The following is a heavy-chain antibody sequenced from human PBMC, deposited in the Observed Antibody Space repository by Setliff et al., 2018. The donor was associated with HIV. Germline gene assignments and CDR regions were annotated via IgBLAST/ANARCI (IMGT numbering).Heavy chain of an antibody. J-gene: IGHJ4*02. CDR3: ARDRLMRGYSYGELDY. Sequence: ASVKVSCKASGYTFTSYAMHWVRQAPGQRLEWMGWINAGNGNTKYSQKFQGRVTITRDTSASTAYMELSSLRSEDTAVYYCARDRLMRGYSYGELDYWGQGTLVTVSS. CDR1: GYTFTSYA. D-gene: IGHD5-18*01. V-gene: IGHV1-3*01. CDR2: INAGNGNT.